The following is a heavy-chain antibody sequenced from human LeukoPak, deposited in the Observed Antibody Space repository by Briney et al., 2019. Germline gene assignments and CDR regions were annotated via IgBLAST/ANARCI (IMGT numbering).Heavy chain of an antibody. CDR3: AKDVYGSGSYFDY. CDR2: IRYDGSNK. D-gene: IGHD3-10*01. Sequence: GGSLRLSCAASGFTFSSYGMHWVCQAPGKGLEWVAFIRYDGSNKYYADSVKGRFTISRDNSKNTLYLQMNSLRAEDTAVYYCAKDVYGSGSYFDYWGQGTLVTVSS. CDR1: GFTFSSYG. V-gene: IGHV3-30*02. J-gene: IGHJ4*02.